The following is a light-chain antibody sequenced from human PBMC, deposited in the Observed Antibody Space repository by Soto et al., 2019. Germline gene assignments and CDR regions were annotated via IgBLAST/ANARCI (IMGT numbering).Light chain of an antibody. CDR1: QGISSW. CDR2: ASS. V-gene: IGKV1-12*02. J-gene: IGKJ1*01. Sequence: DIQLTQSPSSLSASVGDRFTITCRASQGISSWLAWYQQRPGKAPKLLSDASSSFQSGVPSRFSGSGPGTDFTLPISSIQPEDFATYYCQQSYSTSWTFGQGTKVDIK. CDR3: QQSYSTSWT.